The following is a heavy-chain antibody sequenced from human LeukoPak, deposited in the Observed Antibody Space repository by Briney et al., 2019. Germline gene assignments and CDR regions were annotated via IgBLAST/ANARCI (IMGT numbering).Heavy chain of an antibody. D-gene: IGHD6-19*01. CDR1: GGSVSSGSYY. V-gene: IGHV4-61*01. J-gene: IGHJ5*02. Sequence: PSETLSLTCTVSGGSVSSGSYYWSWIRQPPGKGLEWIGYIYYSGSTNYNPSLKSRVTISTDTNKNQFSLKLSSVTAADTAVYYCARNSGWPRVWFGPWGQGILVTVSS. CDR3: ARNSGWPRVWFGP. CDR2: IYYSGST.